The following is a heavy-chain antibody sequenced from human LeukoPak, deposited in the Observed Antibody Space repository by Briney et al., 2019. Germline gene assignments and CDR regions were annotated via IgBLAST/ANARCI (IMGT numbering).Heavy chain of an antibody. J-gene: IGHJ4*02. CDR1: GITFRSYG. CDR2: IWYDGSNK. V-gene: IGHV3-30*02. D-gene: IGHD2-2*01. CDR3: AKDLSLGVVVPAATFDY. Sequence: GGSLRLSCAASGITFRSYGMHWVRQAPGKGLEWVAFIWYDGSNKYYADSVKGRFTISRDNSRNTLCLQMNSLRAEDTAVYYCAKDLSLGVVVPAATFDYWGQGTLVTVSS.